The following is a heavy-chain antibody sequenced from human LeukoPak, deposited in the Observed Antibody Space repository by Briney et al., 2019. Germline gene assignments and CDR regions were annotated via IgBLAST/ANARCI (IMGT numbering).Heavy chain of an antibody. Sequence: SETLSLTCTVSGDSISNFYWNWIRQPAEKGLEWIGRIHTSETTNYNPSLKSRVTMSVDTSKNQFSLKLNSVTAADTAVYHCAGKSLRQNYLDYWGQGILVTVSS. CDR2: IHTSETT. CDR1: GDSISNFY. D-gene: IGHD5/OR15-5a*01. CDR3: AGKSLRQNYLDY. J-gene: IGHJ4*02. V-gene: IGHV4-4*07.